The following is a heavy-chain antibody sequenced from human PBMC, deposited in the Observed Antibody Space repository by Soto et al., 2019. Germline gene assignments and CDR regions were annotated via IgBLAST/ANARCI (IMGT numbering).Heavy chain of an antibody. J-gene: IGHJ5*02. CDR2: ISSSGSTI. Sequence: PGGSLRLSCAASGFTFSSYEMNWVRQAPGKGLEWVSYISSSGSTIYYADSVKGRFTISRDNAKNSLYLQMNSLRAEDTAVYYCARVSAIRWFDPWGQGTLVTVSS. V-gene: IGHV3-48*03. D-gene: IGHD2-21*02. CDR1: GFTFSSYE. CDR3: ARVSAIRWFDP.